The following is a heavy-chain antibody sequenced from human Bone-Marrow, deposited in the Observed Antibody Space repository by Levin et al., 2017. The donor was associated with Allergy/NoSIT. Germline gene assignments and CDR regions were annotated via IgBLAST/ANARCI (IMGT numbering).Heavy chain of an antibody. CDR1: GFTFSSYG. V-gene: IGHV3-30*18. J-gene: IGHJ4*02. CDR2: ISYDGSNK. D-gene: IGHD6-13*01. CDR3: AKDGSSWYSYFDY. Sequence: GGSLRLSCAASGFTFSSYGMHWVRQAPGKGLEWVAVISYDGSNKYYADSVKGRFTISRDNSKNTLYLQMNSLRAEDTAVYYCAKDGSSWYSYFDYWGQGTLVTVSS.